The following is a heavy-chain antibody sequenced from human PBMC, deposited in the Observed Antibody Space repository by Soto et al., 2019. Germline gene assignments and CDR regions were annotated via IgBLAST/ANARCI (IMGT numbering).Heavy chain of an antibody. D-gene: IGHD6-19*01. CDR3: ARESSVAEAWVHAFDI. CDR1: GGTFSSYA. V-gene: IGHV1-69*13. Sequence: RASVKVSCKASGGTFSSYAISWVRQAPGQGLEWMGGIIPIFGTANYAQKFQGRVTITADESTSTAYMELSSLRSEDTAVYYCARESSVAEAWVHAFDIWGQGTMVTVSS. CDR2: IIPIFGTA. J-gene: IGHJ3*02.